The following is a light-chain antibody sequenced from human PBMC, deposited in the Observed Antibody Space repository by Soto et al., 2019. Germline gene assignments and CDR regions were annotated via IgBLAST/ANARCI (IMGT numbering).Light chain of an antibody. J-gene: IGKJ5*01. V-gene: IGKV1-39*01. CDR1: QSISSY. CDR3: QQSYRTPPT. Sequence: DNQMTQSPSSLSASVGDRVTITCRASQSISSYLNWYQQKPGKAPKLLIYAASSLQSGVPSRFSGSGSGTDFTLTISSLQPEDFATYYCQQSYRTPPTFGQGTRLEIK. CDR2: AAS.